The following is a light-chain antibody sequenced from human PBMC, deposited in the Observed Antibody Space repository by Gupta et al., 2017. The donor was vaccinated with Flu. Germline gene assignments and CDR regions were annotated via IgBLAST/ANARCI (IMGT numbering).Light chain of an antibody. CDR1: SSDVGGYNY. J-gene: IGLJ3*02. V-gene: IGLV2-14*01. CDR3: SSYTSSSTWV. Sequence: TSSDVGGYNYVSWNQQHPGKAPKLMIYEVSNRPSGVSNRFSGSKTGNTASLTSSGLQAEDEADYYCSSYTSSSTWVFGGGTKLTVL. CDR2: EVS.